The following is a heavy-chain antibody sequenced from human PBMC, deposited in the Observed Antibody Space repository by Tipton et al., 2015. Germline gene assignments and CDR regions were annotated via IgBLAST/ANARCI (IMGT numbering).Heavy chain of an antibody. V-gene: IGHV4-38-2*02. J-gene: IGHJ6*02. CDR1: SDSISKYY. Sequence: TLSLTCSVSSDSISKYYWGWIRQPPGKGLEWIGSISHSGNTYYNPSLKSRVTMSRDTSKNQFSLKLTSVTAADTAVYYCARDLEHGMDVWGQGTTVTVSS. CDR2: ISHSGNT. D-gene: IGHD5-24*01. CDR3: ARDLEHGMDV.